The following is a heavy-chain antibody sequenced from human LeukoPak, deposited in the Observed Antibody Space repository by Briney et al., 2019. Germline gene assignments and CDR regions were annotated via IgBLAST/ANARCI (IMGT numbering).Heavy chain of an antibody. CDR3: ARAAYSSTWYSRYFDL. V-gene: IGHV3-21*01. CDR1: GFTFSSYS. CDR2: ISSSSSYI. Sequence: GGSLRLSCAASGFTFSSYSMNWVRQAPGKGLEWVSSISSSSSYIYYADSVKGRFTISRENAKNSLYLQMNSLRAGDTAVYYCARAAYSSTWYSRYFDLWGRGTLVTVSS. D-gene: IGHD6-13*01. J-gene: IGHJ2*01.